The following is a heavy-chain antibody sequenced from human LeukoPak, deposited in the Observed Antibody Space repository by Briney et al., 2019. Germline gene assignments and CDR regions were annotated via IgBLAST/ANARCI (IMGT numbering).Heavy chain of an antibody. Sequence: PGGSLRLSCAPSGFTFSSYAMSWVRQAPGKGLECVSAIRGSGGSTYDAVYVKGRFTISRDNSKNTLYLQMNSLRAEDTAVYYCAKYGSCSSTSCYAYYYYYYMAVWGKGTTVTVSS. CDR2: IRGSGGST. CDR1: GFTFSSYA. V-gene: IGHV3-23*01. D-gene: IGHD2-2*01. J-gene: IGHJ6*03. CDR3: AKYGSCSSTSCYAYYYYYYMAV.